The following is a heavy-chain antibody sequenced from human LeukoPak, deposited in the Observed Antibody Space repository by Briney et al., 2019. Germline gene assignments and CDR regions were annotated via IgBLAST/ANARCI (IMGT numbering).Heavy chain of an antibody. J-gene: IGHJ6*03. CDR3: AKNGDRGAYCTGGTCYPYFYYYMDV. Sequence: GGSLRLSCAASGFTVSSNYMSWVRQAPGKGLEWVSVIYSGGSTYYAGSVKGRFTIPRDNSKNTLYLQINSLRAEDTAIYYCAKNGDRGAYCTGGTCYPYFYYYMDVWGKGTTVTI. CDR1: GFTVSSNY. CDR2: IYSGGST. D-gene: IGHD2-15*01. V-gene: IGHV3-53*01.